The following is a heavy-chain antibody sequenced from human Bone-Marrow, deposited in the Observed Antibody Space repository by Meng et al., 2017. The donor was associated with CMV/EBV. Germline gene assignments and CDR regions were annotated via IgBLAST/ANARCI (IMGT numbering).Heavy chain of an antibody. J-gene: IGHJ4*02. Sequence: GESLKISCAASGFTFSSSWMHWVRQAPGKGLVWVSHINSDGSDTKYADSVKGRFTISRDNAKNTLYLQMNSLRAEDTAVYYCAKYAGDSGHYFFDRWGQGTLVTVSS. CDR2: INSDGSDT. V-gene: IGHV3-74*03. CDR3: AKYAGDSGHYFFDR. D-gene: IGHD2-21*02. CDR1: GFTFSSSW.